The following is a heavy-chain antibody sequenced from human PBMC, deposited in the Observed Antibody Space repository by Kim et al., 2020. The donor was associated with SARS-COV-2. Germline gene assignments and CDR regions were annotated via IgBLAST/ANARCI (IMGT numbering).Heavy chain of an antibody. J-gene: IGHJ5*02. Sequence: SETLSLTCAVYGGSFSGYYWSWIRQPPGKGLEWIGEINHSGSTNYNPSLKSRVTISVDTSKNQFSLKLSSVTAADTAVYYCARGYHAQHINWFDPWGQGTLVTVSS. CDR2: INHSGST. D-gene: IGHD2-2*01. V-gene: IGHV4-34*01. CDR3: ARGYHAQHINWFDP. CDR1: GGSFSGYY.